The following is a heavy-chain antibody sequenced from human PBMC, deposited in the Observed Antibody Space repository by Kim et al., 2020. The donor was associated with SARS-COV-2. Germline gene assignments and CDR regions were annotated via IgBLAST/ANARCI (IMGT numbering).Heavy chain of an antibody. D-gene: IGHD6-6*01. CDR1: GFTFDDYA. Sequence: GGSLRLSCAASGFTFDDYAMHWVRQAPGKGLEWVSGISWNSGSIGYADSVKGRFTISRDNAKNSLYLQMNSLRAEDTALYYCVGGRGSSSWFDYWGEGT. CDR3: VGGRGSSSWFDY. V-gene: IGHV3-9*01. CDR2: ISWNSGSI. J-gene: IGHJ4*02.